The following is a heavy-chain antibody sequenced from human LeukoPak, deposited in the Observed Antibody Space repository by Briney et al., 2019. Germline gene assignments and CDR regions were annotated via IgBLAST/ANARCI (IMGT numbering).Heavy chain of an antibody. CDR1: GGSISSSSYY. V-gene: IGHV4-39*01. CDR2: IYYSGST. D-gene: IGHD2-2*01. J-gene: IGHJ5*02. Sequence: SETLSLTCTVSGGSISSSSYYWGWIRQPPGKGLEWIGSIYYSGSTYYNPSLKSRVTISVDTSKNQFSLKLSSVTAADTAVYYCVVVPAASSWFDPWGQGTLVTVSS. CDR3: VVVPAASSWFDP.